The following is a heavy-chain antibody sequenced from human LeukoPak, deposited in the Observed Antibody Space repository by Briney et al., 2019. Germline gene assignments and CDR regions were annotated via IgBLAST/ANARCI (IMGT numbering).Heavy chain of an antibody. CDR3: ARGSFDYGDYQIFDY. J-gene: IGHJ4*02. CDR1: AGSFSNYY. Sequence: SETLSLTCAVYAGSFSNYYWSWIRQPPGKGLEWIGETYHSGSTNYNPPLKSRVTISVDTSKNQFSLKLSSVTAADTAMYYCARGSFDYGDYQIFDYWGQGTLVTVSS. CDR2: TYHSGST. V-gene: IGHV4-34*01. D-gene: IGHD4-17*01.